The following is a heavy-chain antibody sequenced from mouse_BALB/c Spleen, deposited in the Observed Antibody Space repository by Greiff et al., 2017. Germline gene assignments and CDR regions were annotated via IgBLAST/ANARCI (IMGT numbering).Heavy chain of an antibody. CDR3: TRCGLDSSGYAWFAY. D-gene: IGHD3-2*01. J-gene: IGHJ3*01. CDR1: GYTFTSYW. CDR2: IDPSDSYT. Sequence: QVHVKQPGAELVKPGASVKMSCKASGYTFTSYWMHWVKQRPGQGLEWIGTIDPSDSYTSYNQKFKGKATLTVDTSSSTAYMQLSSLTSEDSAVYYCTRCGLDSSGYAWFAYWGQGTLVTVSA. V-gene: IGHV1S127*01.